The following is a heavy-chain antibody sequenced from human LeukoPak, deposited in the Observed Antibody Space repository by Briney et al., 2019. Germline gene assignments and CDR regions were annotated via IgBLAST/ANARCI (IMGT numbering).Heavy chain of an antibody. CDR2: ISSSGSTV. Sequence: GGSLRLSCAASGFTFSSYEMNWVRQAPGKGLEWVSYISSSGSTVYYADSVKGRFTISRDNAKNSLYLQMNSLRAEDTALYYCARGKDGYNFHAFDIWGQGTMVTVSS. D-gene: IGHD5-24*01. CDR3: ARGKDGYNFHAFDI. CDR1: GFTFSSYE. V-gene: IGHV3-48*03. J-gene: IGHJ3*02.